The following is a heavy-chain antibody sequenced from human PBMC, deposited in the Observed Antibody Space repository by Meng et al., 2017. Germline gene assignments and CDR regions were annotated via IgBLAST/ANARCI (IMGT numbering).Heavy chain of an antibody. V-gene: IGHV1-46*01. D-gene: IGHD4-23*01. J-gene: IGHJ1*01. CDR1: GYTFTSYY. CDR3: ARGPTVVTPNQYFQH. CDR2: INPSGGST. Sequence: ASVTVSCKASGYTFTSYYMHWVRQAPGQGLEWMGIINPSGGSTSYAQKFQGRVTMTRDTSTSTVYMELSSLRSEDTAVYYCARGPTVVTPNQYFQHWGQGTLVTVSS.